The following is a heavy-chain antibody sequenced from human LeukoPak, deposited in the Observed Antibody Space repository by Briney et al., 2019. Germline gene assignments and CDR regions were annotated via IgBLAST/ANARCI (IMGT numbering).Heavy chain of an antibody. Sequence: SETLSLTCTVSGGSISSSSYYWAWIRQSPGKGLEWIGSIYYSGSTNYNPSLKSRVTISVDTSKNQFSLKLSSVTAADTAVYYCARGSGSPMGWFDPWGQGTLVTVSS. J-gene: IGHJ5*02. CDR3: ARGSGSPMGWFDP. V-gene: IGHV4-39*07. CDR1: GGSISSSSYY. CDR2: IYYSGST. D-gene: IGHD3-10*01.